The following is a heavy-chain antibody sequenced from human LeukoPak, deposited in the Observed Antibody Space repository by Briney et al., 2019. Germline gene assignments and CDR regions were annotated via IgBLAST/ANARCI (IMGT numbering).Heavy chain of an antibody. CDR2: INHSGST. Sequence: SETLSLTCAVYGGPFSGYYWSWIRQPPGKGLEWIGEINHSGSTNYNPSLKSRVTISVDTSKNQFSLKLSSVTAADTAVYYCARELMYYDFWSGYYHPYYFDYWGQGTLVTVSS. CDR1: GGPFSGYY. J-gene: IGHJ4*02. V-gene: IGHV4-34*01. CDR3: ARELMYYDFWSGYYHPYYFDY. D-gene: IGHD3-3*01.